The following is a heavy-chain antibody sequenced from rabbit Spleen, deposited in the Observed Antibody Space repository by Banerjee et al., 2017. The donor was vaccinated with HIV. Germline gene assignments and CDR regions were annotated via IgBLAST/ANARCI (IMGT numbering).Heavy chain of an antibody. CDR3: ARDTSSSFSSYGMDL. V-gene: IGHV1S40*01. Sequence: QELVESGGGLVQPGASLTLTCTASGFSFSNSYYMCWVRQAPGKGLEWIACIYVGGSGRPYYATWAKGRFTISKTSSTTVTLQMTSLTAADTATYFCARDTSSSFSSYGMDLWGPGTLVTVS. J-gene: IGHJ6*01. CDR2: IYVGGSGRP. D-gene: IGHD1-1*01. CDR1: GFSFSNSYY.